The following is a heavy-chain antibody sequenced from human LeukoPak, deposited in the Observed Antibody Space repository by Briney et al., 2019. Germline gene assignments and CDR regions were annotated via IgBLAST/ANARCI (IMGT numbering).Heavy chain of an antibody. J-gene: IGHJ5*02. CDR3: ARDVGTVTDLGRFDP. CDR2: IYYSRST. D-gene: IGHD4-17*01. CDR1: DGSISSGGYS. V-gene: IGHV4-31*03. Sequence: SQTLSLTCTVSDGSISSGGYSWNWIRQHPGKGLEWIGYIYYSRSTYYNPSLKSRVTISVDTSKNQFSLKLSSVTAADTAVYYCARDVGTVTDLGRFDPWGQGTLVTVSA.